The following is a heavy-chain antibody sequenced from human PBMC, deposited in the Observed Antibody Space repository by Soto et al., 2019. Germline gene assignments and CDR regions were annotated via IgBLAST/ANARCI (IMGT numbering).Heavy chain of an antibody. CDR2: IYYSGST. Sequence: SETLSLTCTVSVGSISSSSYYWGWIRQPPGKGLEWIGSIYYSGSTYYNPSLKSRVTISVDTSKNQFSLKLSSVTAADTAVYYCARLVPAARDLYYYYYMDVWGKGTTVTVSS. CDR3: ARLVPAARDLYYYYYMDV. V-gene: IGHV4-39*01. J-gene: IGHJ6*03. CDR1: VGSISSSSYY. D-gene: IGHD2-2*01.